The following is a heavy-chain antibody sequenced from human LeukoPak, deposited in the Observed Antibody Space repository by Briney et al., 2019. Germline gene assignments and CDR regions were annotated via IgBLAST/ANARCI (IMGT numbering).Heavy chain of an antibody. D-gene: IGHD5-12*01. CDR1: GFTFSTYG. J-gene: IGHJ4*02. CDR3: AKVGSGNDYY. V-gene: IGHV3-30*18. CDR2: ISNDESNK. Sequence: LRLSCAASGFTFSTYGMHWVRQPPGKGLEWVTVISNDESNKYYADSVKGRFTISRDNSKNMLYLRMNSLRTEDTAVYYCAKVGSGNDYYWGQGTLVTVSS.